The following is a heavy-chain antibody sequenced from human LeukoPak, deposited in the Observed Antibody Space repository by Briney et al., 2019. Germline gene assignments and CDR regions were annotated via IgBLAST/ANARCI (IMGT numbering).Heavy chain of an antibody. D-gene: IGHD1-26*01. J-gene: IGHJ4*02. Sequence: SETLSLTCAVSGGSISSGGYSWSWIRQPPGKGLECLGYIYHSGITYYNPSLKSRVTMSVDRSTNQFSLKLSSVTAADTAVYYCARGSGSYYHFDYWGQGTLVTVSP. CDR3: ARGSGSYYHFDY. V-gene: IGHV4-30-2*01. CDR2: IYHSGIT. CDR1: GGSISSGGYS.